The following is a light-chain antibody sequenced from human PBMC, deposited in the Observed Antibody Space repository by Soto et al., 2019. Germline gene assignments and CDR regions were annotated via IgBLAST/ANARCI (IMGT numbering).Light chain of an antibody. J-gene: IGLJ2*01. CDR2: LNSDGSH. CDR1: SGHSSYA. V-gene: IGLV4-69*01. Sequence: QLVLTQSPSASASLGASVKLTCTLSSGHSSYAIAWHQQRPEKGPRYLMKLNSDGSHSKGDGIPDRFSGSSSGAERYLTISRLQYEDEADSYCQTWGTGIQVFGGGTKLTVL. CDR3: QTWGTGIQV.